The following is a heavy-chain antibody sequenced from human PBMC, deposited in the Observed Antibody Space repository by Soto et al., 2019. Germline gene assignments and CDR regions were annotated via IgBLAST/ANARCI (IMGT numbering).Heavy chain of an antibody. D-gene: IGHD4-17*01. CDR2: ISGSGGST. CDR1: GFTFSSYA. V-gene: IGHV3-23*01. CDR3: AKDYNGDYVRMYYFDY. Sequence: EVQLLESGGGLVQPGGSLRLACAASGFTFSSYAMSWVRQAPGKGLEWVSAISGSGGSTYYADSVKGRFTISRDNSKNTLYLQMNSLRAEDTAVYYCAKDYNGDYVRMYYFDYWSQGTLVTVSS. J-gene: IGHJ4*02.